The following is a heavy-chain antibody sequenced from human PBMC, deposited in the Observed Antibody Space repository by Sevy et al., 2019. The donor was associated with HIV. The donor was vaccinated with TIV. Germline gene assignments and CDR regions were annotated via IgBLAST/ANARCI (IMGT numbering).Heavy chain of an antibody. D-gene: IGHD1-26*01. Sequence: GGSLRLSCAASGFTFTSDYMHWVRQPPGKGLVWVSNINTDGKIIRYADSVKGRFTTSRDNAKNTLYLQMNSLRAEDTALYYCARGSRGTFGSWGQGTLVTVSS. V-gene: IGHV3-74*01. J-gene: IGHJ4*02. CDR2: INTDGKII. CDR3: ARGSRGTFGS. CDR1: GFTFTSDY.